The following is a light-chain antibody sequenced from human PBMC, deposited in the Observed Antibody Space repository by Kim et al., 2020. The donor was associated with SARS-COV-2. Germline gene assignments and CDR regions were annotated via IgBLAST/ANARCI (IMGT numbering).Light chain of an antibody. CDR3: QQTKNFSYA. CDR2: VAS. Sequence: CASVGDRVTIAGRAGQGIGSWLAWYQKKPGKVTKLLIYVASSLQSGVPSRFSGSGSGTDFTLTISGLQPEDFATYYCQQTKNFSYAFGQGTKLEIK. J-gene: IGKJ2*01. V-gene: IGKV1-12*01. CDR1: QGIGSW.